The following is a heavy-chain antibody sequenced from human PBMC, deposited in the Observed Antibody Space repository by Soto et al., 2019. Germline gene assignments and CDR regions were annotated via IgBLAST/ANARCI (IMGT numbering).Heavy chain of an antibody. J-gene: IGHJ4*02. D-gene: IGHD2-2*01. CDR1: GFTFTSYW. CDR3: AKHEGYCSTTTCSNFDY. CDR2: IYPGDSDS. V-gene: IGHV5-51*01. Sequence: PGESLKISCKGSGFTFTSYWIAWVRQMPGKGLEWMGTIYPGDSDSSYSPSFQGQVTISADKSINTAYLHWSSLKGSDTAIYYCAKHEGYCSTTTCSNFDYWGQGTLVTVAS.